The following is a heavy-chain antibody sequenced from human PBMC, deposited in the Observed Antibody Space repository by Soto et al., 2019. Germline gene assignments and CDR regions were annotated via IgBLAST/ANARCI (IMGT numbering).Heavy chain of an antibody. Sequence: SETLSLTCTVSGGSINSSGYYWNWVRQRPDTGLEWIGYIYFSGNTYYNPSLKTNPSLKSRVIISVDTPKNQLSLWLSSVTAADTAIYYCAAGDAWDILLAYWGQGTLVTVSS. CDR2: IYFSGNT. D-gene: IGHD1-26*01. V-gene: IGHV4-31*03. CDR1: GGSINSSGYY. J-gene: IGHJ4*02. CDR3: AAGDAWDILLAY.